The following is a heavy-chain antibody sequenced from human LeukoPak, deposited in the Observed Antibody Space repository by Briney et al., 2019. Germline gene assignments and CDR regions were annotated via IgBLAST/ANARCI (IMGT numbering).Heavy chain of an antibody. CDR1: GFTFSSYE. CDR2: ISSSGSTI. CDR3: ARGGYDILTGWVLAYYYYGMDV. D-gene: IGHD3-9*01. V-gene: IGHV3-48*03. Sequence: PGGSLRLSCAASGFTFSSYEMNWVRQAPGKGLEWVSYISSSGSTIYYADSVKGRFTISIDNAKNSLYLQMNSLRAEDTAVYYCARGGYDILTGWVLAYYYYGMDVWGQGTTVTVSS. J-gene: IGHJ6*02.